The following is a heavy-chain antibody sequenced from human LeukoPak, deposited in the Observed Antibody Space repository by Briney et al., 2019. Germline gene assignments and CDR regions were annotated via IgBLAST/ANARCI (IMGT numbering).Heavy chain of an antibody. CDR1: GFTFSNAW. J-gene: IGHJ4*02. CDR2: IKSKTDGGTT. CDR3: TSSHSSGWETPDY. D-gene: IGHD6-19*01. Sequence: GGSLRLSCAASGFTFSNAWMSWVRQALGKGLEWVGRIKSKTDGGTTDYAAPVKGRFTISRDDSKNTLYLQMNSLKTEDSAVYYCTSSHSSGWETPDYWGQGTLVTVSS. V-gene: IGHV3-15*01.